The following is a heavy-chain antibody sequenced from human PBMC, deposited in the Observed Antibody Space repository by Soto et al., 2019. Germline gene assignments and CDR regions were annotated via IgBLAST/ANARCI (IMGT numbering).Heavy chain of an antibody. Sequence: VASVKVSCKASGYTLTSYAMHWVRQAPGQRLEWMGWINAGNGNTKYSQKFQGRVTITRDTSASTAYMELSSLRSEDTAVYYCASGIAAAGRDVWFDPWGQGTLVTVSS. J-gene: IGHJ5*02. CDR2: INAGNGNT. CDR1: GYTLTSYA. CDR3: ASGIAAAGRDVWFDP. V-gene: IGHV1-3*01. D-gene: IGHD6-13*01.